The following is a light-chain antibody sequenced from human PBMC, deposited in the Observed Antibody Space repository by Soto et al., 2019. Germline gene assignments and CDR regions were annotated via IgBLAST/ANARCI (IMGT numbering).Light chain of an antibody. CDR3: XXXXXYPWT. J-gene: IGKJ1*01. CDR2: AAS. CDR1: QGIRND. Sequence: DIQMTQSPSSLSASVGDRVTITCRASQGIRNDLGWYQQKPGKAPKRLIYAASSLQSGVPSRFSGSGSGTEFTLTISSLQXXXXXXXXXXXXXXYPWTFGQGTKVEIK. V-gene: IGKV1-17*01.